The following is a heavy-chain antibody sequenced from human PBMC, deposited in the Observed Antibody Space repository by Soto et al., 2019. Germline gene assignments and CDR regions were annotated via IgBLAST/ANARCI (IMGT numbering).Heavy chain of an antibody. D-gene: IGHD3-22*01. V-gene: IGHV1-69*04. Sequence: ASVKVSCKASGGTFSSYTISWVRQAPGQGLEWMGRIIPILGIANYAQKFQGRVTITADKSTSTAYMEPSSLRSEDTAVYYCARDADSSGYYLHYFDYWGQGTLVTVSS. CDR1: GGTFSSYT. CDR2: IIPILGIA. J-gene: IGHJ4*02. CDR3: ARDADSSGYYLHYFDY.